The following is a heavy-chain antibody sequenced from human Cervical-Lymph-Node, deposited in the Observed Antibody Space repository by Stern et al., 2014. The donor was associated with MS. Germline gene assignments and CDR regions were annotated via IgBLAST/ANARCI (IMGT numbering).Heavy chain of an antibody. CDR3: ARERGASSWHDY. V-gene: IGHV3-11*01. D-gene: IGHD6-13*01. CDR1: GFPFSNSY. Sequence: DQLVESGGGLVKPGGSLRLSCAASGFPFSNSYMTWIRQAPGKGLEWISYISPPGDTIYYADSVKGRFTISRDNAQHSLYLQMNSLRAEDTAVYYCARERGASSWHDYWGQGTLVTVSS. CDR2: ISPPGDTI. J-gene: IGHJ4*02.